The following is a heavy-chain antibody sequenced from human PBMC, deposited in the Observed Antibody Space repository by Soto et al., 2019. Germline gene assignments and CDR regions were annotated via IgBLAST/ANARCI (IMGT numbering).Heavy chain of an antibody. CDR3: ARGGFRGYSYFNWFDP. CDR2: IIPIFGTA. D-gene: IGHD5-18*01. V-gene: IGHV1-69*13. J-gene: IGHJ5*02. CDR1: GGTFSSYA. Sequence: SVKVSCKASGGTFSSYAISWVRQAPGQGLEWMGGIIPIFGTANYAQKFQGRVTITADESTSTAYMELSSLRSEDTAVYYCARGGFRGYSYFNWFDPWGQGTLVTVSS.